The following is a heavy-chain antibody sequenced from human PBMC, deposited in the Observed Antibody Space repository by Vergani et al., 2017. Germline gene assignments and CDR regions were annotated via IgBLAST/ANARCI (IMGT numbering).Heavy chain of an antibody. CDR2: INPNSGGT. J-gene: IGHJ6*02. Sequence: QVQLVQSGAEVKKPGASVKVSCKASGYTFIGYYMHWVRQAPGQGLEWMGWINPNSGGTNYAQKFQGRVTMTRDTSISTAYMELSRLRSDDTAVYYCSCSLSLDYYYGMDVWGQGTTVTVSS. CDR1: GYTFIGYY. CDR3: SCSLSLDYYYGMDV. D-gene: IGHD2-15*01. V-gene: IGHV1-2*02.